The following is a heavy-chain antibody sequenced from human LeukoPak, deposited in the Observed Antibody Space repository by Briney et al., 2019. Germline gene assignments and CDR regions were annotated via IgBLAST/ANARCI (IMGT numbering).Heavy chain of an antibody. CDR1: GFTFSSYD. CDR3: ARAPQVSYDSSGYPHWGMDV. CDR2: IGTAGDT. Sequence: PGGSLRLSCAASGFTFSSYDMHWVRQATGKGLEWVSAIGTAGDTYYPGSVKGRFTISRENAKNSLYLQMNSLRAGDTAVYYCARAPQVSYDSSGYPHWGMDVWGQGTTVTVSS. V-gene: IGHV3-13*01. J-gene: IGHJ6*02. D-gene: IGHD3-22*01.